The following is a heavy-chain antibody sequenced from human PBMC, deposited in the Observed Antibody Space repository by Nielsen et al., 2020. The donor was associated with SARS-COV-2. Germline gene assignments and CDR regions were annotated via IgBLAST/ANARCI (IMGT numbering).Heavy chain of an antibody. Sequence: ASVKVSCKASGYTFTSYGISWVRQAPGQGLEWMGWISAYNGNTNYAQKFQGRVTMTRDTSTSTVYMELSSLRAEDTAVYYCAKDGMATDYWGQGTLVTVSS. CDR1: GYTFTSYG. CDR3: AKDGMATDY. J-gene: IGHJ4*02. V-gene: IGHV1-18*01. D-gene: IGHD5-24*01. CDR2: ISAYNGNT.